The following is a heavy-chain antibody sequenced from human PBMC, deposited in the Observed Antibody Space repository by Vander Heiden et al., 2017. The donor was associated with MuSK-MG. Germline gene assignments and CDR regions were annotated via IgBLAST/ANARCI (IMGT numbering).Heavy chain of an antibody. D-gene: IGHD2-21*01. V-gene: IGHV3-30-3*01. J-gene: IGHJ5*02. CDR3: ARDRLGETYKWIDL. CDR1: GFTFRHYP. Sequence: QLQLVESGGGVVQPGRSLRLSCGASGFTFRHYPMHWVRQAPGKGLEWVAVVSSDGTNKYYADSVKGRFTLSRDNSKNTLYLQMNSLRVEDTAVYYCARDRLGETYKWIDLWGQGILVTVSS. CDR2: VSSDGTNK.